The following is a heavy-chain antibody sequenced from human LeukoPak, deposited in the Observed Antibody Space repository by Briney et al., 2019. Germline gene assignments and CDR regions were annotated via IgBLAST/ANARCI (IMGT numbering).Heavy chain of an antibody. J-gene: IGHJ6*02. CDR1: GYTFTSYD. Sequence: ASVKFSCKASGYTFTSYDINWVRQATGQGLEWMGWMNPNSGNTDYAQKFQGRVTMTRNTSISTAYMELSSLRSEDTAVYYCARTGYSSSWWGYYYRMDLWGQGTTVTVSS. D-gene: IGHD6-13*01. V-gene: IGHV1-8*01. CDR2: MNPNSGNT. CDR3: ARTGYSSSWWGYYYRMDL.